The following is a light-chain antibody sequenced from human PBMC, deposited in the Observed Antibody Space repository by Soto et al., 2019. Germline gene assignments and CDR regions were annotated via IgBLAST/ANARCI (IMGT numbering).Light chain of an antibody. CDR1: QSVSTS. CDR3: QQYHSYPLT. CDR2: GAS. J-gene: IGKJ5*01. V-gene: IGKV3-11*01. Sequence: EILLTQSPATLSLSPVERATLSCRASQSVSTSLAWYQQKPGQAPRLLISGASSRATGIPDRFTGSGSGTDFTLTISSLQPEDFATYYCQQYHSYPLTLGQGTRLENK.